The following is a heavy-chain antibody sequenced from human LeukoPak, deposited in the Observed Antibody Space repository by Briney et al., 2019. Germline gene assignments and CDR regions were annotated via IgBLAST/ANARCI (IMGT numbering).Heavy chain of an antibody. CDR3: AKDLPAARFFARVSGSGRDYFDY. CDR2: ISGSGGST. CDR1: GFTFSSYA. J-gene: IGHJ4*02. Sequence: GGSLRLSCAASGFTFSSYAMRWVRQAPGQGLEGVSAISGSGGSTYYADSVNSRFTISRDNSKNTLSLQMNSLRAEDTAVYYCAKDLPAARFFARVSGSGRDYFDYWGQGTLVTVSS. D-gene: IGHD3-10*01. V-gene: IGHV3-23*01.